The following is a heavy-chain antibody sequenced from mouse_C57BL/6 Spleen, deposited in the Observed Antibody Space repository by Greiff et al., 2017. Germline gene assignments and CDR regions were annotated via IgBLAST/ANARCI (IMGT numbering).Heavy chain of an antibody. J-gene: IGHJ2*01. Sequence: VHVKQSGPELVKPGASVKISCKASGYSFTDYNMNWVKQSNGKSLEWIGVINPNYGTTSYNQKFKGKATLTVDPSSSPAYMQLNSLTSEDSAVYYCARSIYYDYDEGAYYFDYWGQGTTLTVSS. CDR3: ARSIYYDYDEGAYYFDY. D-gene: IGHD2-4*01. CDR1: GYSFTDYN. CDR2: INPNYGTT. V-gene: IGHV1-39*01.